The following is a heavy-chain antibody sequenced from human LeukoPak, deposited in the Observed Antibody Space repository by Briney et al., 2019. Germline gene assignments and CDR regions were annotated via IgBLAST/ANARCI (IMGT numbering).Heavy chain of an antibody. J-gene: IGHJ4*02. D-gene: IGHD3-10*01. Sequence: GGSLRLSCAASGFTFSSYAMSWVRQAPGKGLEWVSAISGSGGSTYYADSVKGRFTISRDNSKNTLYLQMNSLRTEDTAVYYCAKDCGSGSYYLYYFDYWGQGTLVTVSS. V-gene: IGHV3-23*01. CDR2: ISGSGGST. CDR1: GFTFSSYA. CDR3: AKDCGSGSYYLYYFDY.